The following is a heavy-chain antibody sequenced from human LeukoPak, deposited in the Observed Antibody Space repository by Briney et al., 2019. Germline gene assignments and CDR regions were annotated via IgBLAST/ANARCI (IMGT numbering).Heavy chain of an antibody. Sequence: ASVKVSCKASDYTFTSYGISWVRQAPGQGLEWMGWISAYNGNTNYAQKLQGGVTMTTDTSTSTAYMELRSLRSDDTAVYYCARVSGTAMVKTFDYWGQGTLVTVSS. D-gene: IGHD5-18*01. J-gene: IGHJ4*02. CDR1: DYTFTSYG. CDR2: ISAYNGNT. CDR3: ARVSGTAMVKTFDY. V-gene: IGHV1-18*01.